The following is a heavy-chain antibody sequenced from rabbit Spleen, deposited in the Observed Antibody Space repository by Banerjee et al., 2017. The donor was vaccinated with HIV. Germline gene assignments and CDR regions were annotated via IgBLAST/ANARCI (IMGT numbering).Heavy chain of an antibody. CDR1: GFTLSSYY. Sequence: HLKESGGGLVQPGGSPKLSCTASGFTLSSYYMNWVRQAPGKGLEWIGYIDPVFGITYYANWVNGRFSISRENAQNTVFLQMTSLTAADTATYFCARDGAGGSYFALWGPGTLVTVS. J-gene: IGHJ4*01. D-gene: IGHD8-1*01. CDR2: IDPVFGIT. V-gene: IGHV1S7*01. CDR3: ARDGAGGSYFAL.